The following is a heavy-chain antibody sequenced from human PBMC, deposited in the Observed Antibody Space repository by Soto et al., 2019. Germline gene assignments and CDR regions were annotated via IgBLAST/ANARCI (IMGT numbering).Heavy chain of an antibody. CDR2: ISGSGGST. V-gene: IGHV3-23*01. D-gene: IGHD6-13*01. CDR1: GFTFSSYA. J-gene: IGHJ4*02. CDR3: AKDDPPLYSSSQDY. Sequence: GGSLSLSCAASGFTFSSYAMSWVRQAPGKGLEWVSAISGSGGSTYYADSVKGRFTISRDNSKNTLYLQMNSLRAEDTAVYYCAKDDPPLYSSSQDYWGQGTLVTVSS.